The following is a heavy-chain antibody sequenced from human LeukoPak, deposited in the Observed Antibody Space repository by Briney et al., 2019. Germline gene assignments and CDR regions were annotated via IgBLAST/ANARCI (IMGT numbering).Heavy chain of an antibody. V-gene: IGHV5-10-1*01. CDR2: IYPSDSYT. CDR1: RYSFTSYC. Sequence: GESLWISCKGSRYSFTSYCISWVRQMPGKGLEWMGRIYPSDSYTNYSPSFQGHVTISADKSISTAYLQWSGLKASDTAMYFCAIGASHRVNSSGLLWGQGTLVTVSS. CDR3: AIGASHRVNSSGLL. J-gene: IGHJ4*02. D-gene: IGHD6-19*01.